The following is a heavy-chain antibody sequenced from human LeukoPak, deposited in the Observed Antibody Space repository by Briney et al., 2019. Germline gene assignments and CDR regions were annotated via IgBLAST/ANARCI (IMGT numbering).Heavy chain of an antibody. CDR1: GFTVSSNY. Sequence: PGGSLRHSCAASGFTVSSNYMSWVRQAPGKGLEWVSVIYSGGSTYYADSVKGRFTISRGNSKNTLYLQMNSLRAEDTAVYYCAISSSWYRFDYWGQGTLVTVSS. V-gene: IGHV3-53*01. CDR3: AISSSWYRFDY. D-gene: IGHD6-13*01. CDR2: IYSGGST. J-gene: IGHJ4*02.